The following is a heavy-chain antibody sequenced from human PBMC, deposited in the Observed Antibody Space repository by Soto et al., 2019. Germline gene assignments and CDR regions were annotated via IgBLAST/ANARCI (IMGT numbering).Heavy chain of an antibody. CDR2: INHNGST. J-gene: IGHJ6*02. Sequence: QVQLQQWGAGLLKPSETLSLTCAIYGGSFSNYYWNWIRQPPGKGLEWMGKINHNGSTHYSPSLKSRLTISVDTSKNQFSLKLISVTAAVTAVYFCGRGRGYSNAWGSYYSGMDVWGQGTTVTVSS. CDR1: GGSFSNYY. CDR3: GRGRGYSNAWGSYYSGMDV. D-gene: IGHD6-19*01. V-gene: IGHV4-34*01.